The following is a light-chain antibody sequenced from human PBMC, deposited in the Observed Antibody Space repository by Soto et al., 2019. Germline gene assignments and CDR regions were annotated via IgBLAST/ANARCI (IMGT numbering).Light chain of an antibody. V-gene: IGKV3-15*01. J-gene: IGKJ1*01. CDR3: QQYNNWPPWT. CDR1: QSVSSN. Sequence: EMVMTQSPATLSVSPGERATLSCRASQSVSSNLAWYQQKPGQAPRLLIYGASNRATGVPARFSGSGSGTQFTLTISSLQSEDFAVYYCQQYNNWPPWTFGQGTNVDIK. CDR2: GAS.